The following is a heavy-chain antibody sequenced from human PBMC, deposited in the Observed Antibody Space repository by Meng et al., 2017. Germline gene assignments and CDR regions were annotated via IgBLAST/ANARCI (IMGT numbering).Heavy chain of an antibody. V-gene: IGHV4-4*02. J-gene: IGHJ4*02. CDR1: GGSISSSNW. CDR2: IYHSGST. Sequence: LKGSGPGLVKPSRTLSLTCAVSGGSISSSNWWSWVRQPPGKGLEWIGEIYHSGSTNYNPSLKSRVTISVDKSKNQFSLKLSSVTAADTAVYYCARFLYYYDSSGYAEDWGQGTLVTVSS. CDR3: ARFLYYYDSSGYAED. D-gene: IGHD3-22*01.